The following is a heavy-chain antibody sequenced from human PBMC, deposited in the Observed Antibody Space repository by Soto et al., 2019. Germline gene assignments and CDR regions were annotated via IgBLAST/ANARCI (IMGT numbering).Heavy chain of an antibody. CDR1: GYTFTSYD. D-gene: IGHD1-26*01. Sequence: VKVSCKASGYTFTSYDINWVRQATGQGLEWMGWMNPNSGNTNYAQWLQGRVTMTTDTSTTTAYMELRSLRSDDTAVYYCARDGTLGSSIDYWGQGTLVTVSS. CDR3: ARDGTLGSSIDY. J-gene: IGHJ4*02. V-gene: IGHV1-18*01. CDR2: MNPNSGNT.